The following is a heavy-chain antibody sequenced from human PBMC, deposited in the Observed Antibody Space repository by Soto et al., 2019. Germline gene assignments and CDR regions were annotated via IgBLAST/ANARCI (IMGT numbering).Heavy chain of an antibody. V-gene: IGHV3-23*01. CDR3: AKTGTAHITIFGVAPSYYFDY. Sequence: GGSLRLSCAASGFTFSSYAMSWVRQAPGKGLEWVSAISGSGGSTYYADSVKGRFTISRDNSKNTLYLQMNSLRAEDTAVYYCAKTGTAHITIFGVAPSYYFDYWGQGTLVTVSS. D-gene: IGHD3-3*01. J-gene: IGHJ4*02. CDR1: GFTFSSYA. CDR2: ISGSGGST.